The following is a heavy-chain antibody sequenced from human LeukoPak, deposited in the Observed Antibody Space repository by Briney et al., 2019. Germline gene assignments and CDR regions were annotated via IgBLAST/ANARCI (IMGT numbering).Heavy chain of an antibody. Sequence: GSLRLSCAASGFTFSSYWMSWVRQAPGKGLEWIGNIYHSGSTYYNPSLKSRVTISVDTSKNQFSLKLSSVTAADTAVYYCAREGRWAENTRTYFMDVWGKGTTVTVSS. J-gene: IGHJ6*03. CDR1: GFTFSSYW. CDR3: AREGRWAENTRTYFMDV. CDR2: IYHSGST. V-gene: IGHV4-4*02. D-gene: IGHD1-14*01.